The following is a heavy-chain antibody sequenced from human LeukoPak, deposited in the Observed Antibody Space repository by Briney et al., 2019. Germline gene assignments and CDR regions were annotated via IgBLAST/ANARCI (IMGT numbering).Heavy chain of an antibody. D-gene: IGHD3-16*01. CDR2: IYYSGST. CDR3: ARDYIWGATDDFDI. J-gene: IGHJ3*02. V-gene: IGHV4-59*01. CDR1: GGSTSSYY. Sequence: SETLSLTCTVPGGSTSSYYWSWIRQPPGKGLEWLGHIYYSGSTNYNPSLKSRVTISVDTSKNQFSLKLSSVTAADTAVYYCARDYIWGATDDFDIWGQGTMVTVSS.